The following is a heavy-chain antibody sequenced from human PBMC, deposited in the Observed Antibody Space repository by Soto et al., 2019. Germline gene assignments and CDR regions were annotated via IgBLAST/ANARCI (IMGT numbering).Heavy chain of an antibody. Sequence: GGSLRLSCAASGFTFSSYAMSWVRQAPGKGLEWVSAISGGGGSTYYADSVKGRFTISRDNSKNTLYLQMNSLRAEDTAVYYCAKDVVVVPAAIFDYWGQGTLVTVSS. J-gene: IGHJ4*02. CDR1: GFTFSSYA. CDR2: ISGGGGST. D-gene: IGHD2-2*02. V-gene: IGHV3-23*01. CDR3: AKDVVVVPAAIFDY.